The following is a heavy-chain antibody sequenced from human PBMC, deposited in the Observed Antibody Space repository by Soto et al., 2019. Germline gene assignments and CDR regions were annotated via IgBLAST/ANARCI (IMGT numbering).Heavy chain of an antibody. J-gene: IGHJ4*02. CDR3: ARYGSGSYYPTTFDY. Sequence: QVQLQESGPGLVKPSQTLSLTCTVSGGSISSGGYYWSWIRQHPGKGLACIGYISYSGSTYYNPSLKSRVTISVDTSENQFSLKLSSVTAADTAVYYCARYGSGSYYPTTFDYWGQGTLVTVSS. CDR1: GGSISSGGYY. V-gene: IGHV4-31*03. CDR2: ISYSGST. D-gene: IGHD3-10*01.